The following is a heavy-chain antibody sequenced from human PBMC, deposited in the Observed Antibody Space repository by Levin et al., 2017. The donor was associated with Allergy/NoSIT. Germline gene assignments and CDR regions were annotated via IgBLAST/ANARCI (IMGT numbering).Heavy chain of an antibody. V-gene: IGHV1-69*06. D-gene: IGHD3-10*01. J-gene: IGHJ1*01. CDR1: GGTFSSYA. CDR2: IIPIFGTA. Sequence: ASVKVSCKASGGTFSSYAISWVRQAPGQGLEWMGGIIPIFGTANYAQKFQGRVTITADKSTSTAYMELSSLRSEDTAVYYCARSGRPRGGIWFRESRAEYFQHWGQGTLVTVSS. CDR3: ARSGRPRGGIWFRESRAEYFQH.